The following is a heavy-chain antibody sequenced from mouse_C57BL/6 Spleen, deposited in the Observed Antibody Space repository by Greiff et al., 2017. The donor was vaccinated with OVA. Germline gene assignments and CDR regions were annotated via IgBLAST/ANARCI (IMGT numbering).Heavy chain of an antibody. CDR3: ARFYYAYYAMDY. V-gene: IGHV3-1*01. D-gene: IGHD1-1*01. CDR1: GYSITSGYD. Sequence: VQLQESGPGMVKPSQSLSLTCTVTGYSITSGYDWHWIRHFPGNKLEWMGYISYSGSTNYNPSLKSRISITHDTSKNHFFLKLNSVTTEDTATYYCARFYYAYYAMDYWGQGTSVTVSS. J-gene: IGHJ4*01. CDR2: ISYSGST.